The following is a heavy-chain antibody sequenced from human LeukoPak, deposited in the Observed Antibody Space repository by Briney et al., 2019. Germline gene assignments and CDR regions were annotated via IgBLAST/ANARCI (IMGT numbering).Heavy chain of an antibody. CDR1: GGSFSGYY. Sequence: SETLSLTCAVYGGSFSGYYWSWIRQPPGKGLEGIGGINHSGSTNYNPSLKSRVTISVDTSKNQFSLKLSSVTAADTAVYYCARGFLYDYVWGSYRPYYFDYWGQGTLVTVSS. J-gene: IGHJ4*02. CDR3: ARGFLYDYVWGSYRPYYFDY. CDR2: INHSGST. D-gene: IGHD3-16*02. V-gene: IGHV4-34*01.